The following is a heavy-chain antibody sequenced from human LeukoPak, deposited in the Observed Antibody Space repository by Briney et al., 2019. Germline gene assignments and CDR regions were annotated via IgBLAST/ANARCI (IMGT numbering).Heavy chain of an antibody. CDR3: TTDDLAYSSGWLFDY. D-gene: IGHD6-19*01. CDR1: GFTFSSYA. CDR2: ISGSGGST. Sequence: QPGGSLRLSCAASGFTFSSYAMSWVRQAPGKGLEWVSAISGSGGSTYYADSVKGRFTISRDNSKNTLYLQMNSLRAEDTAVYYCTTDDLAYSSGWLFDYWGQGTLVTVSS. V-gene: IGHV3-23*01. J-gene: IGHJ4*02.